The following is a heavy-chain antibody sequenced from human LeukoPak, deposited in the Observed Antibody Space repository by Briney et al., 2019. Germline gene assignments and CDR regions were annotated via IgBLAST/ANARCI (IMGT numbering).Heavy chain of an antibody. J-gene: IGHJ4*02. V-gene: IGHV3-23*01. D-gene: IGHD3-22*01. CDR3: AKDNYYDSSGYYYFDY. CDR1: GFTFSDYA. Sequence: GGSLRLSCAASGFTFSDYAMNWVRQAPGKGLEWLSTISGSGGNTYYAGSEKGRFTISRYNSKNTLYLQMNSLRAEDTAVYYCAKDNYYDSSGYYYFDYWGQGTLVTVSS. CDR2: ISGSGGNT.